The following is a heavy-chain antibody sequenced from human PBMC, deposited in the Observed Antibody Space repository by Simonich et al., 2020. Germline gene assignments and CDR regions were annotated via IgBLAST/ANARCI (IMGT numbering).Heavy chain of an antibody. J-gene: IGHJ4*02. CDR3: ARDRYCSGGSCYYFDY. CDR1: GFTFSSYG. D-gene: IGHD2-15*01. V-gene: IGHV3-33*01. Sequence: QLQLVESGGGVVQPGRSLRLSCAASGFTFSSYGMHWVRQTQGRGLEWVAVIWYDGSNKYYADSVKGRFTISRDNSKNTLYLQMNSLRAEDTAVYYCARDRYCSGGSCYYFDYWGQGTLVTVSS. CDR2: IWYDGSNK.